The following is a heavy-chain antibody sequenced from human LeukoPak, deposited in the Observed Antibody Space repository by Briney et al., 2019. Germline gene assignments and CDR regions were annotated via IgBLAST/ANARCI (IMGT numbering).Heavy chain of an antibody. CDR3: ARETLYSDYEGNYIDY. V-gene: IGHV3-48*03. Sequence: TGGSLRLSCAASGFTFTNYEMIWLRQAPGKGLEWSLYISSSGSTIYYADSVKGRFTMSRDNAKNSVHLQMNSLRAEDTAVYYCARETLYSDYEGNYIDYWGQGTLVTVSS. D-gene: IGHD4-11*01. J-gene: IGHJ4*02. CDR2: ISSSGSTI. CDR1: GFTFTNYE.